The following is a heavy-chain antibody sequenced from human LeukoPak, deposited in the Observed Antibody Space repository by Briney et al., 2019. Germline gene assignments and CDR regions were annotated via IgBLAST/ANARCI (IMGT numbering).Heavy chain of an antibody. V-gene: IGHV3-23*01. Sequence: GGSLRLSCAASGFTFSSYAMSWVRQAPGKGLEWVSAISGSGGSTYYADSVKGRFTIFRDNSKNTLYLQMNSLRAEDTAVYYCAKGDGDYVDHVYFDYWGQGTLVTVSS. D-gene: IGHD4-17*01. J-gene: IGHJ4*02. CDR1: GFTFSSYA. CDR3: AKGDGDYVDHVYFDY. CDR2: ISGSGGST.